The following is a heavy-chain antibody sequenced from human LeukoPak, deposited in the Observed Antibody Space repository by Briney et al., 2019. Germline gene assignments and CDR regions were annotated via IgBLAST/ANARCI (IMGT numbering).Heavy chain of an antibody. CDR1: GGSFSGYY. V-gene: IGHV4-34*01. CDR2: INHSGST. CDR3: ARGRGRRWFDP. J-gene: IGHJ5*02. D-gene: IGHD2-15*01. Sequence: PSETLSLTCAVYGGSFSGYYWSWIRQPPGKGLEWIGEINHSGSTNYNPSLKSRVTISVDTSKNQLSLKLSSVTAADTAVYYCARGRGRRWFDPWGQGTLVTVSS.